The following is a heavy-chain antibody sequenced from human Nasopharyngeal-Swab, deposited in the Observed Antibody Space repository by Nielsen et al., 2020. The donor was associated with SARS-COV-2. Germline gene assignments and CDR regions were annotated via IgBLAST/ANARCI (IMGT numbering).Heavy chain of an antibody. CDR2: IYSGGST. V-gene: IGHV3-53*04. CDR1: GFTVSSNY. J-gene: IGHJ4*02. CDR3: ARVGCSSTSCYQFDY. D-gene: IGHD2-2*01. Sequence: GESLKIPCAASGFTVSSNYMSWVRQAPGKGLEWVSVIYSGGSTYYADSVKGRFTISRHKSKNTLYLQMNSLGAEETAVYYCARVGCSSTSCYQFDYWGQGSLVTVAS.